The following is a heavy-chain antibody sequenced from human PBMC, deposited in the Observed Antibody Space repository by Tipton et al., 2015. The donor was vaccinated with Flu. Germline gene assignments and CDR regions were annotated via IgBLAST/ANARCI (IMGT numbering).Heavy chain of an antibody. D-gene: IGHD4-11*01. CDR2: IDHSGTT. J-gene: IGHJ4*02. CDR3: ASHSYSRGRAGH. Sequence: GLVKTSETLSLTCTVSGYSISSGYYWGWIRQPPGKGLEWIGSIDHSGTTYYNPSLKSRVTISVDTSKNQFSLKLSSVTAADTAVFYCASHSYSRGRAGHWGQGTLVTVSP. CDR1: GYSISSGYY. V-gene: IGHV4-38-2*02.